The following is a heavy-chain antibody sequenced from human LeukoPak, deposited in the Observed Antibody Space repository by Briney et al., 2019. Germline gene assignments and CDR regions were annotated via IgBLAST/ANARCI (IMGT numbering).Heavy chain of an antibody. J-gene: IGHJ4*02. Sequence: PGGSLRLSCAASGFSFFSYAMSWVRQAPGKGLEWVSAISGSGGSTYYADSVKGRFTISRDNSKNTLYLQMNSLRAEDTAVYYCAKDLGFWSKPDFDYWGQGTLVTVSS. D-gene: IGHD3-3*01. CDR3: AKDLGFWSKPDFDY. CDR1: GFSFFSYA. CDR2: ISGSGGST. V-gene: IGHV3-23*01.